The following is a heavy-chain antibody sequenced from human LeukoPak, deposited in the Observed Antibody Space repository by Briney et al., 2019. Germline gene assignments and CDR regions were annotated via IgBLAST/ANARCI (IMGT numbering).Heavy chain of an antibody. CDR3: ERSREYDILTGYYNERSFDY. J-gene: IGHJ4*02. D-gene: IGHD3-9*01. Sequence: PSETLSLTCAVYGGSFSGDYWNWIRQPPGKGREWIGEINHSGSTNYNPSLKSRVTISVDTSKNDFSLKLSSVTAADTAVYYCERSREYDILTGYYNERSFDYWGQRTLVTVSS. V-gene: IGHV4-34*01. CDR2: INHSGST. CDR1: GGSFSGDY.